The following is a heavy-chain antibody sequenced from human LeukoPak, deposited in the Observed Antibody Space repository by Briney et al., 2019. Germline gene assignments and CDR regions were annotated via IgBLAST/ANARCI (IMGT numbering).Heavy chain of an antibody. V-gene: IGHV3-30*18. Sequence: GRSLRLSCAASGFTFSSYGMHWVRQAPGKGLEWVAVISYDGSNKYYADSVKGRFTISRDNSKNTLYLQMNSLRAEDTAVYYCAKDAPLRMISYGYFDYWRQGTLVTVSS. D-gene: IGHD3-16*01. CDR2: ISYDGSNK. J-gene: IGHJ4*02. CDR3: AKDAPLRMISYGYFDY. CDR1: GFTFSSYG.